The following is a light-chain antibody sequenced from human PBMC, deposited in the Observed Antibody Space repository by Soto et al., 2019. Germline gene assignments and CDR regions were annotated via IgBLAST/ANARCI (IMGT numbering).Light chain of an antibody. J-gene: IGKJ1*01. CDR1: QSISTW. V-gene: IGKV1-5*01. Sequence: DIQMTQSPSTLSASVGDRVTITCRASQSISTWLAWYQQKPGKAPKLLIYDASSLHSGVPSRFSGSGSGTEFTLTISSLQSDDFATYYCQQHNSYSTFGPGTKVEIK. CDR2: DAS. CDR3: QQHNSYST.